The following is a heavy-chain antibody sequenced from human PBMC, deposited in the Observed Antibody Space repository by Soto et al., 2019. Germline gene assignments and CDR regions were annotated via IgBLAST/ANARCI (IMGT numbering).Heavy chain of an antibody. Sequence: SVKVSCKASGGTFSKYAITWVRQAPGQGLEWMGGIIPIYGTTNFAQKIQGRVTMTRNTSISTAYMELSSLRSEDTAVYYCARVKSSSSWYIRLAAFDIWGQGTMVTVSS. V-gene: IGHV1-69*05. CDR1: GGTFSKYA. J-gene: IGHJ3*02. CDR3: ARVKSSSSWYIRLAAFDI. D-gene: IGHD6-13*01. CDR2: IIPIYGTT.